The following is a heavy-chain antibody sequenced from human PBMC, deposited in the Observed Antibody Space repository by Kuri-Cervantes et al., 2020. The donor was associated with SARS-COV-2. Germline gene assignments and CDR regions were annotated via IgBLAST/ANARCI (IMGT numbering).Heavy chain of an antibody. CDR2: IIPIFGTA. D-gene: IGHD3-10*01. V-gene: IGHV1-69*06. Sequence: SVKVSCKASGYTFTGYYMHWVRQAPGQGLEWMGGIIPIFGTANYAQKFQGRVTITADKSTSTAYMELSSLRSEDTAVYYCARVWARGWFDPWGQGTLVTVSS. CDR1: GYTFTGYY. CDR3: ARVWARGWFDP. J-gene: IGHJ5*02.